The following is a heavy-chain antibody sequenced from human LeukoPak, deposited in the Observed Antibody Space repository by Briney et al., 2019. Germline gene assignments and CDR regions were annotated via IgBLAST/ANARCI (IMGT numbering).Heavy chain of an antibody. CDR1: GGSFSGYY. CDR2: INHSGST. Sequence: SETLSLTCAVYGGSFSGYYWSWIRQPPGKGLEWIGEINHSGSTNYNPSLRSRVTISVDTSKNQFSLKLSSVTAADTAVYYCARTYYGDYGVSAFDIWGQGTMVTVSS. J-gene: IGHJ3*02. D-gene: IGHD4-17*01. V-gene: IGHV4-34*01. CDR3: ARTYYGDYGVSAFDI.